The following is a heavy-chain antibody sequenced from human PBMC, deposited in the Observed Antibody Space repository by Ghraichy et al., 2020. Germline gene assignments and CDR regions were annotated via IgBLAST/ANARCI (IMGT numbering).Heavy chain of an antibody. V-gene: IGHV6-1*01. J-gene: IGHJ4*02. D-gene: IGHD1-1*01. CDR3: ARATGTFDY. CDR2: TYYRSKWYN. CDR1: GDSVSSKSVS. Sequence: SETLSLTCAISGDSVSSKSVSWNWIRQSPSRGLEWLGRTYYRSKWYNEYAVSMKSRITINPDTSKNQFSLQLNSVTPDDMAVYYCARATGTFDYWGQGTLVTVSS.